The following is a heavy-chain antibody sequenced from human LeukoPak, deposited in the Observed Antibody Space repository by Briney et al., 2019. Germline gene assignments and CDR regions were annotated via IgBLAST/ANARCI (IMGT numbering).Heavy chain of an antibody. D-gene: IGHD5-12*01. CDR1: GGSISNQY. Sequence: PSETLSLTCTVSGGSISNQYWSWIRQSAGKGLEWIGRIYTSGSTDYNPSLKSRVTMSVDTSKNQFSLKLSAVTAADTAIYYCARRISGFTGYAIWGQGALVTVSS. V-gene: IGHV4-4*07. CDR2: IYTSGST. J-gene: IGHJ4*02. CDR3: ARRISGFTGYAI.